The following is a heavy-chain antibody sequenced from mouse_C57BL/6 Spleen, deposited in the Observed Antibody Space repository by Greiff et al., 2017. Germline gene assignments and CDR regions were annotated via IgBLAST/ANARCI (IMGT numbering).Heavy chain of an antibody. CDR2: INPSTGGT. CDR3: ARGTPAWFAY. CDR1: GYSFTGYY. V-gene: IGHV1-42*01. D-gene: IGHD3-3*01. J-gene: IGHJ3*01. Sequence: EVQLQQSGPELVKPGASVKISCKASGYSFTGYYMNWVKRSPEKSLEWIGEINPSTGGTTYNQNVKAKATLTVDKSSSTAYMQLKSLTSEDSAVYYCARGTPAWFAYWGQGTLVTVSA.